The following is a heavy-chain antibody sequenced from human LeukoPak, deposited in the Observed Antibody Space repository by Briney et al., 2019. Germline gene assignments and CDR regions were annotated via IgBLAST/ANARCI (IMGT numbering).Heavy chain of an antibody. D-gene: IGHD4-23*01. CDR3: AKVKGGGGYGGGDY. J-gene: IGHJ4*02. V-gene: IGHV3-23*01. CDR2: ISGSGGST. Sequence: PGGSLRLSCAASGFTFSSYSMSWVRQAPGKGLEWVSAISGSGGSTYYADSVKGRFTISRDNSKNTLYLQMNSLRAEDTAVYYCAKVKGGGGYGGGDYWGQGTLVTVSS. CDR1: GFTFSSYS.